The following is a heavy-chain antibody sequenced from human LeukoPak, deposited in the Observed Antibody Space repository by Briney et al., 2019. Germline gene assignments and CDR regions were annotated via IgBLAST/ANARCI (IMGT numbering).Heavy chain of an antibody. CDR1: GGTFSSYA. CDR2: IIPIFGTA. J-gene: IGHJ4*02. Sequence: SVKVSCKASGGTFSSYAISWVRQAPGQGLEWMGGIIPIFGTANYAQKFQGRVTITADESTSTAYMELSSLRSEDTAVYYCARVGGYSGYDFDYWGQGTLVTVSS. CDR3: ARVGGYSGYDFDY. D-gene: IGHD5-12*01. V-gene: IGHV1-69*13.